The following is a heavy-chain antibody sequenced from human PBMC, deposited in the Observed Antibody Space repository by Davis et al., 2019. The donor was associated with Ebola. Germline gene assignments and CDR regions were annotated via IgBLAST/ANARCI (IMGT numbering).Heavy chain of an antibody. CDR2: IGGRGGST. CDR3: AKGSSCSSTSCYASAVDY. J-gene: IGHJ4*02. V-gene: IGHV3-23*01. Sequence: GESLKISCAASGFTFNNFAMSWVRQAPGKGLEWVSTIGGRGGSTYYADSVTGRFTISRDNSKNTLYLQMNSLRAEDTAVYYCAKGSSCSSTSCYASAVDYWGQGTLVTVSS. D-gene: IGHD2-2*01. CDR1: GFTFNNFA.